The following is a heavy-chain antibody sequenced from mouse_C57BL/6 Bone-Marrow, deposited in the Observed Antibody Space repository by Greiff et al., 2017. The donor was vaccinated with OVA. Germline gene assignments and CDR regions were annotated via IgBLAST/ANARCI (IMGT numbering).Heavy chain of an antibody. Sequence: EVKLVESGGGLVKPGGSLKLSCAASGFTFSSYAMSWVRQTPEKRLEWVATISDGGSYTYYPDNVKGRFTISRDNAKNNLYLQMSHLKSEDTARYYCARDDDGGDFDVWGTGTTVTVSS. CDR1: GFTFSSYA. CDR3: ARDDDGGDFDV. CDR2: ISDGGSYT. J-gene: IGHJ1*03. D-gene: IGHD2-3*01. V-gene: IGHV5-4*01.